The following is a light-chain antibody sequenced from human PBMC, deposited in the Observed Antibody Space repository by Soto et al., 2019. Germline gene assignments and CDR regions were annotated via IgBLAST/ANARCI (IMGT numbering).Light chain of an antibody. J-gene: IGKJ4*01. V-gene: IGKV1-33*01. Sequence: DIQMTQSPPSLSASVGDRVTITCQASQDIANYLNWYQQKPGEAPKLLIYDASNLQAGVPSRFSGSGFTTRFTITISSLQPEDVATYYCQQFDSVPELTFGGGTKVEIK. CDR1: QDIANY. CDR2: DAS. CDR3: QQFDSVPELT.